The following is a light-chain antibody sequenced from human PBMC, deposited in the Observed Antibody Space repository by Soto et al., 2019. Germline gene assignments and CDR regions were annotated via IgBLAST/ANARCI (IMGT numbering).Light chain of an antibody. J-gene: IGLJ1*01. CDR2: EVS. Sequence: QSALTQPASVSGSPGQSITISCTGNSSDVGGYNYVSWYQHHPGKAPKLMIYEVSNRPSGVSNRFSGSKSGNTASLTISGLQAEDEADYYCSSYTSSSTLYVFGTGTKLTVL. V-gene: IGLV2-14*01. CDR3: SSYTSSSTLYV. CDR1: SSDVGGYNY.